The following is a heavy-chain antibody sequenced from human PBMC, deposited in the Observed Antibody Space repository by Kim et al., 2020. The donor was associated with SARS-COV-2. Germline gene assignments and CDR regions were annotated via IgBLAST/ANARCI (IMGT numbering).Heavy chain of an antibody. D-gene: IGHD6-25*01. J-gene: IGHJ4*02. CDR3: ARADGLAAIDY. Sequence: TKNYGDSVKGRFTVSRDNAKNSLYLQMDGLRAEDTAVYYCARADGLAAIDYWGQGSLVVVSS. CDR2: TK. V-gene: IGHV3-11*01.